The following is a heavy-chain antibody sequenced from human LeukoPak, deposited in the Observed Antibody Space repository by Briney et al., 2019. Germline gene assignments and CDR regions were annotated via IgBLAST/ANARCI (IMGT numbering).Heavy chain of an antibody. Sequence: GESLKISCEASGHSFTNHWIGWVRQMPGKGLGWMGIIYPGDSDTRYSPSFQGQVTISADKSISTAYLQWSSLKASDTAMYYCARPSGRGYSYGSAVDYWGQGTLVTVSS. J-gene: IGHJ4*02. CDR2: IYPGDSDT. CDR1: GHSFTNHW. V-gene: IGHV5-51*01. D-gene: IGHD5-18*01. CDR3: ARPSGRGYSYGSAVDY.